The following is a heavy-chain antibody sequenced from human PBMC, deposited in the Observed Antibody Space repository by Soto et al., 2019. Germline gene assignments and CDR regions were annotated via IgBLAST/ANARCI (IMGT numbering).Heavy chain of an antibody. CDR3: DRMTTVYLFDY. V-gene: IGHV4-30-4*01. Sequence: PSETLSLTCTVSGGSISSGDYYWSWIRQPPGKGLEWIGYIYYSGSTYYNPSLKSRVTISVDTSKNQFSLKLSSVTAADTAVYYCDRMTTVYLFDYWGQGTLVTVSS. J-gene: IGHJ4*02. CDR2: IYYSGST. D-gene: IGHD4-17*01. CDR1: GGSISSGDYY.